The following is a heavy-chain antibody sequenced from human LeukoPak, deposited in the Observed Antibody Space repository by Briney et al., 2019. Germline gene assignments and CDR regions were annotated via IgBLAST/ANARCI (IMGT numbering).Heavy chain of an antibody. CDR3: ARYGDWRFDP. CDR1: GGTFSSYA. J-gene: IGHJ5*02. V-gene: IGHV1-69*05. D-gene: IGHD4-17*01. CDR2: IIPIFGTA. Sequence: RASVKVSCKASGGTFSSYAISWVRQAPGQGLEWMGRIIPIFGTANYAQKFQGRVTITTDESTSTAYMELSSLRSEDTAVYYCARYGDWRFDPWGQGTLVTVSS.